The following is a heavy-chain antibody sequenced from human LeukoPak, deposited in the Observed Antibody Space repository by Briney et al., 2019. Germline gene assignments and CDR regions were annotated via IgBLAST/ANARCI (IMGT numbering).Heavy chain of an antibody. Sequence: GSLSLSCAASGFTFSSYSMNWVRQAPGKGLEWVSSISSSSSYIYYADSVKGRFTISRDNAKNSLYLQMNSLRAEDTAVYYCARARYSYAAGAFDIWGQGTMVTVSS. D-gene: IGHD5-18*01. CDR3: ARARYSYAAGAFDI. CDR2: ISSSSSYI. J-gene: IGHJ3*02. V-gene: IGHV3-21*01. CDR1: GFTFSSYS.